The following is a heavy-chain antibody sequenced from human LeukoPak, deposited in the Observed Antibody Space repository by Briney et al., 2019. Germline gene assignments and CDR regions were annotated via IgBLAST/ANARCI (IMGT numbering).Heavy chain of an antibody. CDR3: AREAGTTSGELDY. J-gene: IGHJ4*02. D-gene: IGHD1-7*01. V-gene: IGHV3-74*01. CDR1: GFTFSSYW. Sequence: GGSLRLSCAASGFTFSSYWMHWVRQAPGKGLVWVAGIHGDGTIIYYADSVKGRFTISRDNAKNTLYLQMNSLRAEDTAVYYCAREAGTTSGELDYWGQGTLVTVSS. CDR2: IHGDGTII.